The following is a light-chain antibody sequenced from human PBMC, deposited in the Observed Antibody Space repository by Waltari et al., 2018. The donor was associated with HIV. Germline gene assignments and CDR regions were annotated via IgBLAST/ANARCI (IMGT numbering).Light chain of an antibody. V-gene: IGLV1-44*01. CDR3: AAWDDSLKGGA. CDR2: SNK. Sequence: QSVLAQPPSASGTPGQRVTISCSGSTSNIGGNTVSWYQQLPGTAPKLLIYSNKRRPSGVPDRFSGSTSGTSASLVISGLQSEDEADYYCAAWDDSLKGGAFGPGTKVTVL. J-gene: IGLJ1*01. CDR1: TSNIGGNT.